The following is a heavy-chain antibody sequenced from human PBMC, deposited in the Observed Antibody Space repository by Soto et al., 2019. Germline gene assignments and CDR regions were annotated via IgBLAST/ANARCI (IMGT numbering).Heavy chain of an antibody. Sequence: SETLSLTCTVSGGSISSSSYYWGWIRQPPGKGLEWIGSIYYSGSTYYNPSLKSRVTISVDTSKNQFSLKLSSVTAADTAVYYCARHPGIVGATFDYWGQGTLVTVSS. CDR1: GGSISSSSYY. CDR3: ARHPGIVGATFDY. J-gene: IGHJ4*02. V-gene: IGHV4-39*01. CDR2: IYYSGST. D-gene: IGHD1-26*01.